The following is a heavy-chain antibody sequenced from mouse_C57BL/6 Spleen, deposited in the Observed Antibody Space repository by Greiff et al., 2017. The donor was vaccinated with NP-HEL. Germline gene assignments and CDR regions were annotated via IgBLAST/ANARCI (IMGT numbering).Heavy chain of an antibody. J-gene: IGHJ2*01. V-gene: IGHV1-69*01. D-gene: IGHD3-1*01. Sequence: VQLQQPGAELVMPGASVKLSCKASGYTFTSYWMHWVKQRPGQGLEWIGEIDPSDSYTNYNQKFKGKSTLTVDKSSSTAYMQLSSLTSEDSAVYYCARSIRGYFDYWGQGTTLTVSS. CDR1: GYTFTSYW. CDR2: IDPSDSYT. CDR3: ARSIRGYFDY.